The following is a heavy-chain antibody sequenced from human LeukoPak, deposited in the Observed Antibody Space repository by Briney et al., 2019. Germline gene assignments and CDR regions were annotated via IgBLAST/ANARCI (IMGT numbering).Heavy chain of an antibody. CDR1: GFTFSSYS. V-gene: IGHV3-21*01. J-gene: IGHJ4*02. D-gene: IGHD5-18*01. CDR3: ARDLGYSYGVYFDY. Sequence: GGSLRLSCAASGFTFSSYSMNWVRQAPGKGLEWVSSISSSSSYIYYADSVKGRFSRDNAKNSLYLQMNSLRAEDTAVYYCARDLGYSYGVYFDYWGQGSLVTVSS. CDR2: ISSSSSYI.